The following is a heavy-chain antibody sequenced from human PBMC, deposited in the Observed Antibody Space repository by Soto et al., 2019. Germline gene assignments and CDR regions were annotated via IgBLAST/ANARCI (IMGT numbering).Heavy chain of an antibody. D-gene: IGHD2-2*01. CDR2: ISSSSSYI. CDR1: GFTFSSYS. V-gene: IGHV3-21*01. J-gene: IGHJ4*02. CDR3: ARDVVPAATGGF. Sequence: PGGSLRLSCAASGFTFSSYSMNWVRQAPGEGLEWVSSISSSSSYIYYADSVKGRFTISRDNAKNSLYLQMNSLRAEDTAVYYCARDVVPAATGGFWGQGTLVTVSS.